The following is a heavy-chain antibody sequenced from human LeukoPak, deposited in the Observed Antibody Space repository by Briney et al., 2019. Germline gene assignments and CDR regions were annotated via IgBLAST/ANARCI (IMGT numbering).Heavy chain of an antibody. CDR1: GGSFSGNY. CDR3: ARVPNFIARPCDS. J-gene: IGHJ4*02. V-gene: IGHV4-34*01. CDR2: SSPTGDIT. Sequence: PSETLSRTCAVYGGSFSGNYWTLIRQTPGRGLEWIGESSPTGDITGYNPSLRGRATISVDSSKKQFSLKLTSVTAADTGVYYCARVPNFIARPCDSWGPGTLVSVSS. D-gene: IGHD2-21*01.